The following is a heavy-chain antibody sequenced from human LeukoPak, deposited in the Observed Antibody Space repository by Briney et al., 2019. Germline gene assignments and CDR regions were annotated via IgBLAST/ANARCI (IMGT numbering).Heavy chain of an antibody. CDR3: ARGVYIAAAQYGY. Sequence: SETLSLTCTVSGGSISSYYWSWIRQPPGKGLEWIGYIYYSGTTNYNPSLKSRVTISVDTSKNQFSLKLNSVTAADTAAYYCARGVYIAAAQYGYWGQGTLVTVSS. CDR2: IYYSGTT. J-gene: IGHJ4*02. CDR1: GGSISSYY. D-gene: IGHD6-13*01. V-gene: IGHV4-59*01.